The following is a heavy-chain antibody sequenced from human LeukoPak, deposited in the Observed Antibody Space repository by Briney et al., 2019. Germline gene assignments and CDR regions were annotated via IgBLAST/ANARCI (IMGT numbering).Heavy chain of an antibody. CDR3: ARDGSNSGPDFDY. CDR2: ISGGGATT. V-gene: IGHV3-23*01. J-gene: IGHJ4*02. D-gene: IGHD2/OR15-2a*01. Sequence: GGSLRLSCAASGFTFSSYAMSWVRQAPGKGLEWVSDISGGGATTFYADSVKGRFTISRDNSKNTLYLQMNSLRDEDTAVYYCARDGSNSGPDFDYWGQGILVTVSS. CDR1: GFTFSSYA.